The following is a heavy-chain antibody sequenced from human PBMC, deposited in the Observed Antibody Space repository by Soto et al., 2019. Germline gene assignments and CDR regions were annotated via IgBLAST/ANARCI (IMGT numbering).Heavy chain of an antibody. CDR3: TKGAWLDY. J-gene: IGHJ4*02. CDR1: GFSFNTFV. CDR2: ILGRDDTT. V-gene: IGHV3-23*01. Sequence: EVQVLESGGDLVEPGGSLRLSCAASGFSFNTFVMSWVRQAPGKGLEWVSVILGRDDTTYYADSVKGRFTISRDTFKNTLHLQMNSLRVEDTALYFCTKGAWLDYWGQGTLVTVSS. D-gene: IGHD5-12*01.